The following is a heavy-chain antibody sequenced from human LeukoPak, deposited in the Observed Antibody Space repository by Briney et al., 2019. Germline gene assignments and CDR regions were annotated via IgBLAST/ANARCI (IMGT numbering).Heavy chain of an antibody. Sequence: ASVKVSCTASGYTFTSYDINWVRQAAGQGLEWMGWMNPNSGNTGYAQKFQGRVTMTRNTSISTAYMELSSLRSEDTAVYYCVGGVKQLGLDYWGQGTLVTVSS. CDR2: MNPNSGNT. CDR3: VGGVKQLGLDY. J-gene: IGHJ4*02. CDR1: GYTFTSYD. D-gene: IGHD2-8*02. V-gene: IGHV1-8*01.